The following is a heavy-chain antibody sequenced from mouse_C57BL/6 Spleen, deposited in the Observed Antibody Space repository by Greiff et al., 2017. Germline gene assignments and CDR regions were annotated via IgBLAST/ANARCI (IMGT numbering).Heavy chain of an antibody. D-gene: IGHD1-3*01. J-gene: IGHJ1*03. CDR2: IDPSDSYP. Sequence: QVQLQQPGAELVRPGTSVKLSCKASGYTFPSYWLHWVKQRPGQGLEWIGVIDPSDSYPNYNQKFKGKATLTVDTSSSTAYMQLSSLTSEDSAVYYCARWSGSHWYFDVWGTGTTVTVSS. V-gene: IGHV1-59*01. CDR1: GYTFPSYW. CDR3: ARWSGSHWYFDV.